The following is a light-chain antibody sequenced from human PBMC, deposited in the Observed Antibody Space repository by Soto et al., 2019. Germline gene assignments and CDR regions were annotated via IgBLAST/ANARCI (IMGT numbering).Light chain of an antibody. CDR3: QQYNVWPLT. J-gene: IGKJ4*01. Sequence: EIVMTQSAATLSESPGGRATLSCRPSQSVGSNLAWYQQKPGQAPRLLIYGASTRATGIPARFSGSGSGTEFTLTISSLQSEDFAVYYCQQYNVWPLTFGGGTKVEIE. CDR1: QSVGSN. CDR2: GAS. V-gene: IGKV3-15*01.